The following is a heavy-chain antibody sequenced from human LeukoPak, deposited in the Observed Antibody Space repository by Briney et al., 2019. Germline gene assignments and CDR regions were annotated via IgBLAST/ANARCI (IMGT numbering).Heavy chain of an antibody. J-gene: IGHJ4*02. CDR2: ISSSSSYI. V-gene: IGHV3-21*01. D-gene: IGHD3-22*01. Sequence: GGSLRLSCAASGFTFSSYSMNWVRHAPGKGLEWVSSISSSSSYIYYADSVKGRFTISRDNAKNSLCLQMNSLRAEDTAVYYCARGEVDYYDSKPPCFWGQGTLVTVSS. CDR3: ARGEVDYYDSKPPCF. CDR1: GFTFSSYS.